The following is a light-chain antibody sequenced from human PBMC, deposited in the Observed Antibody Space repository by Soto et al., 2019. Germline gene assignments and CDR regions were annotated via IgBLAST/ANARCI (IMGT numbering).Light chain of an antibody. CDR1: QSLLHSNGYNY. Sequence: DIVMTQSPLSLPVTPGEPASISCRSSQSLLHSNGYNYLDWYLQKPGQSPQLLIYSGSNRASGVPDRFSRSGSGTDFTLKISRVEAEDVGTYYCMQAAQTPRTFGPGTKLEIK. J-gene: IGKJ2*01. CDR2: SGS. CDR3: MQAAQTPRT. V-gene: IGKV2-28*01.